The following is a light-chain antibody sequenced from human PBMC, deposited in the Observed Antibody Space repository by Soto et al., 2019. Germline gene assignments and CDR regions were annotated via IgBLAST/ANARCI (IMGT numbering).Light chain of an antibody. J-gene: IGKJ5*01. CDR1: QSVSNKY. CDR3: QQYGISPIT. V-gene: IGKV3-20*01. CDR2: RTS. Sequence: EIVLTQSPGTLSLSPGERATLSCRASQSVSNKYSAWYQQKPGQAPRLLIYRTSTRPTAIPDRFSGSEYGADFTLTISSLEPEDSAIYYCQQYGISPITFGQGTRLE.